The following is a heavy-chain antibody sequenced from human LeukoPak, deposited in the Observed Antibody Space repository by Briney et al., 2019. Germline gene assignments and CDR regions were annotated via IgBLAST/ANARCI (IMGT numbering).Heavy chain of an antibody. D-gene: IGHD1-26*01. CDR2: VYHTGGT. V-gene: IGHV4-38-2*02. CDR1: GFSISSSYY. CDR3: AREEGATQDAN. J-gene: IGHJ4*02. Sequence: SETLSLTCTVSGFSISSSYYWAWIRQPPGKGLEWIGSVYHTGGTYYNPSLKSRVTISVDTSRNQFSLGLSSVTAADTAVYYCAREEGATQDANWGQGTLVLVSS.